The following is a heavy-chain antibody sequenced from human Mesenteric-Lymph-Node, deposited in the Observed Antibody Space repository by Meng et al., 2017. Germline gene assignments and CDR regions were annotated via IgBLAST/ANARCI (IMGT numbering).Heavy chain of an antibody. V-gene: IGHV4-4*02. Sequence: VQMRALGPVLVKPFQSLSLSCSVSGGSMSSTNWWSWVRQPPGKGLEWIGEIYHSGSTNYNPSLKSRVSISVDKSKNQFSLKLSSVTAADTAVYYCARADKVRFDYWGQGTLVTVSS. CDR3: ARADKVRFDY. CDR2: IYHSGST. CDR1: GGSMSSTNW. J-gene: IGHJ4*02.